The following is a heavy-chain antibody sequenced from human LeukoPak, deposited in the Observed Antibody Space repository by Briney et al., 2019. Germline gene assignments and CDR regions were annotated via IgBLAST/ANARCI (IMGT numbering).Heavy chain of an antibody. Sequence: GASVKVSCKASGYTFTSYDINWVRQAPGQGLEWMGWISAYNGNTNYAQKLQGRVTMTTDTSTSTAYMELRSLRSDDTAVYYCARARYYEIPFDYWGQGTLVTVSS. V-gene: IGHV1-18*01. CDR1: GYTFTSYD. J-gene: IGHJ4*02. CDR2: ISAYNGNT. D-gene: IGHD3-22*01. CDR3: ARARYYEIPFDY.